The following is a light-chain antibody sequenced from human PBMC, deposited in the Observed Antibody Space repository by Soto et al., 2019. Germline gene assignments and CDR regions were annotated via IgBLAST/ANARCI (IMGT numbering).Light chain of an antibody. CDR3: CSYAGSYTYV. CDR2: DVS. J-gene: IGLJ1*01. CDR1: INDVGGYNY. Sequence: QSALTQPASVSASPGQSITISCTGTINDVGGYNYVSWYQQHPGKAPKLMIYDVSKRPSGVPDRFSGSKSGNTASLTISGLQAEDEADYYCCSYAGSYTYVFGTGTKLTVL. V-gene: IGLV2-11*01.